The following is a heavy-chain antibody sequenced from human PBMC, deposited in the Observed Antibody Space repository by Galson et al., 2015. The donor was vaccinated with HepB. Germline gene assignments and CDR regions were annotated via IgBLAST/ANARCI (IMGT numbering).Heavy chain of an antibody. CDR1: GFIFDTYA. CDR3: AKEGLDAFDV. Sequence: SLRLSCAVSGFIFDTYAMHWVRQAPGKGLEWVSGISWNSDTIGYADSVKGRFTISRDNAKSSLYLQMNSLRAEDTALYYCAKEGLDAFDVWGQGTLVTVSS. CDR2: ISWNSDTI. D-gene: IGHD3-16*01. J-gene: IGHJ3*01. V-gene: IGHV3-9*01.